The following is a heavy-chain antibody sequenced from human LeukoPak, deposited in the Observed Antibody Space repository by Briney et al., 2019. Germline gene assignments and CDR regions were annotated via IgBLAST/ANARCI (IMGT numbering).Heavy chain of an antibody. D-gene: IGHD1-26*01. Sequence: SETLSLTCTVSGGSISSYCWSWIRQPPGKGLEWIGYIYYSGSAKYNPSLKSRVTISVDTSKNQFSLKLSSVTAADTAVYYCTGGGSYYDFDYWGQGTLVTVSS. CDR2: IYYSGSA. J-gene: IGHJ4*02. CDR1: GGSISSYC. CDR3: TGGGSYYDFDY. V-gene: IGHV4-59*08.